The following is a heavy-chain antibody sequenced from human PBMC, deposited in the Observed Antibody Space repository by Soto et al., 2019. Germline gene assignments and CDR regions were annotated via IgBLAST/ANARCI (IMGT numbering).Heavy chain of an antibody. CDR1: GDSIGSSNW. J-gene: IGHJ4*02. Sequence: QVQLQESGPGLVKPSGTLSLTCGVSGDSIGSSNWWSWVRQHPGKGLEWIGEIYHSVSTNYNPSLKHRVTISVDKSKPQCSLKLSSVTAADTAVYSCASLVGATLVDYWGQGTLVTVSS. D-gene: IGHD1-26*01. CDR3: ASLVGATLVDY. CDR2: IYHSVST. V-gene: IGHV4-4*02.